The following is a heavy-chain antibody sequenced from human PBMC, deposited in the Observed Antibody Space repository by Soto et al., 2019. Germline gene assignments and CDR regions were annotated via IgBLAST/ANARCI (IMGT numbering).Heavy chain of an antibody. Sequence: TSETLSLTCTVSCDSISTYYWTWIRQPPGKGLEWIGYIYNSASTKYNPSLKSRVTISVDTSKNQFSLKLSSVTAADTAVFYCARGRFDYIWGSPAPYLDYWGQGALVTVSS. CDR3: ARGRFDYIWGSPAPYLDY. J-gene: IGHJ4*02. CDR2: IYNSAST. V-gene: IGHV4-59*01. CDR1: CDSISTYY. D-gene: IGHD3-16*01.